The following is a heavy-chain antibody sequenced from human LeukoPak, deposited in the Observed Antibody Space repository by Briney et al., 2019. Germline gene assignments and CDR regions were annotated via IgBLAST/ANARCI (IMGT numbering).Heavy chain of an antibody. J-gene: IGHJ4*02. CDR1: GYTFTTYW. CDR3: ARHRTPYSSGYFRGFDY. Sequence: GESLKISCKGSGYTFTTYWIGWVRQMPGKGLEWMGIIYPGDSDTRYSPSFQGQVTISADKSISTAYLQWSSLKASDTAMYYCARHRTPYSSGYFRGFDYWGQGTLVTVSS. V-gene: IGHV5-51*01. D-gene: IGHD3-22*01. CDR2: IYPGDSDT.